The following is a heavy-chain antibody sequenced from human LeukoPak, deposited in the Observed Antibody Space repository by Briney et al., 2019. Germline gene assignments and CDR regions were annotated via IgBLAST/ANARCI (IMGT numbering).Heavy chain of an antibody. CDR2: IEQDGSEK. CDR3: ARDLRTPGFFDY. J-gene: IGHJ4*02. CDR1: GFTFNNYW. Sequence: GGSLRLSCAASGFTFNNYWMNGVRQAPGKGLKWVANIEQDGSEKYYVDSVKSRFTISRDNAKNSLSLQMNSLRAEDTAVYYCARDLRTPGFFDYWGQGTLVTVSS. V-gene: IGHV3-7*01.